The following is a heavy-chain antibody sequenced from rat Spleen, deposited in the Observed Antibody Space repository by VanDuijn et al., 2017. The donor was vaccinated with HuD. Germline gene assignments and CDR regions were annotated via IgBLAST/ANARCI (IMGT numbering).Heavy chain of an antibody. CDR1: GFSLTNFH. V-gene: IGHV2-1*01. CDR2: LWGDGST. J-gene: IGHJ3*01. D-gene: IGHD1-12*02. CDR3: TSFYYYDGSYYYPFPY. Sequence: QVQLRESGPGLVQPSQTLSLTCTVSGFSLTNFHVHWVRQPPGKGLEWMGGLWGDGSTDYNSTLKSRLSITRDTSKSQVFLEMNSLQTGDTALYFCTSFYYYDGSYYYPFPYWGQGTLVTVSS.